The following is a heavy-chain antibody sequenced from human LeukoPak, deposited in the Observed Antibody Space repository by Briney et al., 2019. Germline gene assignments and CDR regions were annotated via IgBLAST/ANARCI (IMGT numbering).Heavy chain of an antibody. CDR3: ARDRYCSGGSCPPYGMDV. D-gene: IGHD2-15*01. Sequence: GGSLRLSCAASGFTFSSYSMNWVRQAPGKGLEWVSYISSSSSTIYYADSVKGRFTISRDNAKNSLYLQMNSLRAEDTAVYYCARDRYCSGGSCPPYGMDVWGQGTTVTVSS. CDR1: GFTFSSYS. CDR2: ISSSSSTI. J-gene: IGHJ6*02. V-gene: IGHV3-48*04.